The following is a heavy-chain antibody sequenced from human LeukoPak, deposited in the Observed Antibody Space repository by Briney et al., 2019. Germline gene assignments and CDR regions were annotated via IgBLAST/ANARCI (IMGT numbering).Heavy chain of an antibody. J-gene: IGHJ6*03. CDR3: ARAYRSLYYYYYYMDV. CDR1: DYSISSDYY. Sequence: SETLSLTCTVSDYSISSDYYYAWIRQPPGKGLEWIGSIYHTGSTYYNPSLKSRVTISVDTSKNQFSLKLSSVTAADTAVYYCARAYRSLYYYYYYMDVWGKGTTVTISS. CDR2: IYHTGST. D-gene: IGHD6-13*01. V-gene: IGHV4-38-2*02.